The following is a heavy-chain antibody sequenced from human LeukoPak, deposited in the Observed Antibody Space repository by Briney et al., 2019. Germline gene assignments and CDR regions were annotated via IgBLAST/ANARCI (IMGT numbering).Heavy chain of an antibody. CDR1: GGSISSSSYY. D-gene: IGHD4-11*01. J-gene: IGHJ4*02. CDR3: ARDYSNQRGFDY. V-gene: IGHV4-39*02. CDR2: IYYSGST. Sequence: SETLSLTCTVSGGSISSSSYYWGWIRQPPGKGLEWIGSIYYSGSTYYNPSLKSRVTISVDTSKNQFSLKLSSVTAADTAVYYCARDYSNQRGFDYWGQGTLVTVSP.